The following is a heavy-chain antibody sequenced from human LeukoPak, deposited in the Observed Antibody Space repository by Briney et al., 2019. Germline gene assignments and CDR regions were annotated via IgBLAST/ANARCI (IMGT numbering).Heavy chain of an antibody. D-gene: IGHD2-21*01. Sequence: PGGSLRLSCAASGFTFSSYWMHWVRQVPGKGLVWVSRIYRDGSSTNYADSVKGRFTISRDNVKSTLYLQMNSLRAEDTAVYYCARDRGIGWFDPWGQGTLVTVSS. V-gene: IGHV3-74*01. J-gene: IGHJ5*02. CDR2: IYRDGSST. CDR3: ARDRGIGWFDP. CDR1: GFTFSSYW.